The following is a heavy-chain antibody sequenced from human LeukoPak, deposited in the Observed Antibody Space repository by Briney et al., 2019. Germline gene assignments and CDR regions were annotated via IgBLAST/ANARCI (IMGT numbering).Heavy chain of an antibody. CDR2: IIAYNGNT. V-gene: IGHV1-18*01. CDR3: AREVDDSSGYYSDY. D-gene: IGHD3-22*01. CDR1: GYTFTSYG. J-gene: IGHJ4*02. Sequence: ASVKVSCKASGYTFTSYGISWVRQPPGQGLEWMGWIIAYNGNTNYAQTLQGRVTMTTDTSTSTAYMELRSLRSADTAVYYCAREVDDSSGYYSDYWGQGTLVTVSS.